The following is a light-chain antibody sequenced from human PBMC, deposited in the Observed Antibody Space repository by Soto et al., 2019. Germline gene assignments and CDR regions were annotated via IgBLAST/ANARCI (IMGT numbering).Light chain of an antibody. CDR3: QQYATSPLT. J-gene: IGKJ1*01. CDR1: QGVGNNY. V-gene: IGKV3-20*01. CDR2: GAS. Sequence: EILLTQSPGTLSLSPGERVNLSCRASQGVGNNYLAWYQQKPGQAPRLLVHGASNRATGIPDRFSGSGSETDFTLTISRLEPEDFAVYYCQQYATSPLTFGQGTKVEIK.